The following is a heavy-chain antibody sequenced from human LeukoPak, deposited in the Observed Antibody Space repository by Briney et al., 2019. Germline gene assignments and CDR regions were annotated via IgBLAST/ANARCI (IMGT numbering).Heavy chain of an antibody. CDR2: ISSSGSTI. J-gene: IGHJ5*02. CDR1: GFTFSSYE. CDR3: ARVRGCSSTSCYAGDVGWFDP. Sequence: GGSLRLSCAASGFTFSSYEMNWVRQAPGKGLGWVSYISSSGSTIYYADSVKGRFTISRDNAKNSLYLQMNSLRAEDTAVYYCARVRGCSSTSCYAGDVGWFDPWGQGTLVTVSS. D-gene: IGHD2-2*01. V-gene: IGHV3-48*03.